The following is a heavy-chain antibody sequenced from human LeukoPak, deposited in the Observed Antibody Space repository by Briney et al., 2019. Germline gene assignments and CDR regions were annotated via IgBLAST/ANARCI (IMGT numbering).Heavy chain of an antibody. V-gene: IGHV3-11*05. CDR2: IGISSTGDSSDHI. CDR3: AREDFFTPHC. J-gene: IGHJ4*02. Sequence: PVGSLRLSCAASGFTFSAYYMTWIRQAPGKGVGWVSSIGISSTGDSSDHIKYADSVKGRLTISRDNAKNSLYLQMDSLSAEETAVYFCAREDFFTPHCWGQGTLVTVSS. D-gene: IGHD3/OR15-3a*01. CDR1: GFTFSAYY.